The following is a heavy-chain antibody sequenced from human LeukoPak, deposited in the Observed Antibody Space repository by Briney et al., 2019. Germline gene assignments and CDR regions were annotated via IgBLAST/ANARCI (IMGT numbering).Heavy chain of an antibody. CDR2: IYPGDSDT. CDR1: GYSFTSYW. V-gene: IGHV5-51*01. J-gene: IGHJ4*02. D-gene: IGHD3-22*01. Sequence: GESLKISCKGSGYSFTSYWIVWVRQMPGKGLEWMGIIYPGDSDTRYSPSFQGQVTISADKSISTAYLQWSSPKASDTAMYYCARPRAYYYDSSLGFDYWGQGTLVSVSS. CDR3: ARPRAYYYDSSLGFDY.